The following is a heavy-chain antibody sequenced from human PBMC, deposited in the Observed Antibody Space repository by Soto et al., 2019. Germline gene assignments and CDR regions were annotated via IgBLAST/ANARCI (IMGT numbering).Heavy chain of an antibody. V-gene: IGHV1-69*02. CDR2: IIPILGIA. J-gene: IGHJ6*02. CDR3: ATQYHPNYYGSGSYIYYYYGMDV. CDR1: GGTFSSYT. Sequence: ASVKVSCKASGGTFSSYTISWVRQAPGQGLEWMGRIIPILGIANYAQKFQGRVTITADKSTSTAYMELSSLRSEDTAVYYCATQYHPNYYGSGSYIYYYYGMDVWGQGTTVTVSS. D-gene: IGHD3-10*01.